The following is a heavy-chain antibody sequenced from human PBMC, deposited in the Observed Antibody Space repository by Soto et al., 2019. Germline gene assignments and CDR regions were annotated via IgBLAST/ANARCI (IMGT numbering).Heavy chain of an antibody. V-gene: IGHV3-23*01. CDR3: AIIWIQLWHSNDAFDI. J-gene: IGHJ3*02. D-gene: IGHD5-18*01. CDR2: ISGSGGST. Sequence: GGSLRLSCAASGFTLSSYAMSWVRQAPGKGLEWVSAISGSGGSTYYADSVKGRFTISRDNSKNTLYLQMNSLRAEDTAVYYCAIIWIQLWHSNDAFDIWGQGTMVTVSS. CDR1: GFTLSSYA.